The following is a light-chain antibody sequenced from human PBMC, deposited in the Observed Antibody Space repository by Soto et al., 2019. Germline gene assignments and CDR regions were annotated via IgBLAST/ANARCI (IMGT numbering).Light chain of an antibody. CDR3: QQYNSYST. CDR1: QSISSW. Sequence: EIQMIESPSTLCASLRARVKMSFRATQSISSWLAWYQQKPGKAPKLLIYDASSLESGVPSRFSGSGSGTEFTLTISSLQPDDFATYYCQQYNSYSTFGQGIKVDI. J-gene: IGKJ1*01. CDR2: DAS. V-gene: IGKV1-5*01.